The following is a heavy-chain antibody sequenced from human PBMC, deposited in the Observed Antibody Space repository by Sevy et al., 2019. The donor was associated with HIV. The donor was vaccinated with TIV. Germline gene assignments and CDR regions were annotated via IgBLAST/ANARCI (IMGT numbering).Heavy chain of an antibody. CDR1: GFTFSSYA. V-gene: IGHV3-30-3*01. D-gene: IGHD3-3*01. Sequence: GGSLRLSCAASGFTFSSYAMHWVRQAPGKGLEWGAVISYDGSNKYYADSVKGRFTISRDNSKNTLYLQMNSLRAEDTAVYYCARDLGLTIFGYYGMDVWGQGTTVTVSS. CDR3: ARDLGLTIFGYYGMDV. CDR2: ISYDGSNK. J-gene: IGHJ6*02.